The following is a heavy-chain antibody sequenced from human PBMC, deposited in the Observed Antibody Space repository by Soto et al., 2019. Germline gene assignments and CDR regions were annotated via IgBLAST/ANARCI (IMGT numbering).Heavy chain of an antibody. CDR2: IYYSGST. J-gene: IGHJ4*02. V-gene: IGHV4-59*01. Sequence: PSETLSLTCTVSGGSISSYYWSWIRQPPGKGLEWIGYIYYSGSTNYNPSLKSRVTISVDTSKNQFSLKLSSVTAADTAVYYCARDRDSSGYYPFDYWGQGTLVTVSS. CDR1: GGSISSYY. CDR3: ARDRDSSGYYPFDY. D-gene: IGHD3-22*01.